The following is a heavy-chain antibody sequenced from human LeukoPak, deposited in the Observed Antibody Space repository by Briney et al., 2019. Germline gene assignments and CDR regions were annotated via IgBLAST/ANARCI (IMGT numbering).Heavy chain of an antibody. J-gene: IGHJ4*02. V-gene: IGHV3-48*03. CDR3: ARCGRGYDSSGYYSY. CDR2: ISSSGSTI. CDR1: RFTFSSCE. D-gene: IGHD3-22*01. Sequence: VGTLRLSCAASRFTFSSCEINWVRQAPGKGLEWVSYISSSGSTIYYADSAKGLFTISRDNAKNSLYLQMNSLRAEDTAIYYCARCGRGYDSSGYYSYWGQGTLVTVSS.